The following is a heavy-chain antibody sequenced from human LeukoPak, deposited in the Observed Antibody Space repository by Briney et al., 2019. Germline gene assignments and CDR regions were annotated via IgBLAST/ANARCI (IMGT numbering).Heavy chain of an antibody. V-gene: IGHV4-59*01. Sequence: PSETLSLTCTVSGGSISNYYWSWVRQSPGKGLEWIGYVFHSGYSNYNPSLKSRVTISVDTSKSQFSLKLSSVTAADTAVYYCARDSGDYAFDYWGQGTLVTVSS. CDR2: VFHSGYS. CDR1: GGSISNYY. D-gene: IGHD4-17*01. CDR3: ARDSGDYAFDY. J-gene: IGHJ4*02.